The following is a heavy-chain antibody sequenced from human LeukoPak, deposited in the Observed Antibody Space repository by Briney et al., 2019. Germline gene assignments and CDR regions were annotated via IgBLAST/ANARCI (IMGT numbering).Heavy chain of an antibody. Sequence: ASVRLSCTASGYTFTTYDMNWVRQATGQGLEWMACMNTNSSNTDYAQTFQGRFTMTRNTSINTAYLELSSLRAEDTAVYYCAREVGTTVDPWGQGTLVTVSS. V-gene: IGHV1-8*01. D-gene: IGHD1-26*01. CDR3: AREVGTTVDP. CDR2: MNTNSSNT. J-gene: IGHJ5*02. CDR1: GYTFTTYD.